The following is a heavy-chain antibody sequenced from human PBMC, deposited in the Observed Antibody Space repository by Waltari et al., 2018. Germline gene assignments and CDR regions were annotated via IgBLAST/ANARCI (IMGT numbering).Heavy chain of an antibody. D-gene: IGHD3-10*01. CDR3: ARAMFMGGMDV. Sequence: QVQLQESGPGLVQSSATLSLTCTVSRPSLSSYYWTWIRQPPGKGLEWLGYLYYSGSTNYNPSLKSRVTISVDTSKNQFSLNLSSVIAADTAVYYWARAMFMGGMDVWGQGTTVTVSS. J-gene: IGHJ6*02. CDR2: LYYSGST. CDR1: RPSLSSYY. V-gene: IGHV4-59*01.